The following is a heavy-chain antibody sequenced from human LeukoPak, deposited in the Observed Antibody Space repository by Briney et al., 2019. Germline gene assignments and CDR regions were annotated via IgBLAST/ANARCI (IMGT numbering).Heavy chain of an antibody. D-gene: IGHD5-18*01. J-gene: IGHJ4*02. CDR1: GYTFTSYY. CDR3: ARLPPRGRLRYYFDY. CDR2: INPNSGGT. V-gene: IGHV1-2*04. Sequence: GASVKVSCKASGYTFTSYYMHWVRQAPGQGLEWMGWINPNSGGTNYAQKFQGWVTMTRDTSISTAYMELSRLRSDDTAVYYCARLPPRGRLRYYFDYWGQGTLVTVSS.